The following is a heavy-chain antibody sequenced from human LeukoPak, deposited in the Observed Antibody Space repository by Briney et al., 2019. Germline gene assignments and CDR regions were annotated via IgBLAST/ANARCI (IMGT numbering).Heavy chain of an antibody. CDR3: ARDGSIAARQPDV. J-gene: IGHJ6*02. V-gene: IGHV3-48*01. CDR2: ISSSSSTI. CDR1: GFTFSSYS. D-gene: IGHD6-6*01. Sequence: GGSLRLSCAASGFTFSSYSMNWVHQAPGKGLEWVSYISSSSSTIYYADSVKGRFTISRDNAKNSLYLQMNSLRAEDTAVYYCARDGSIAARQPDVWGQGTTVTVSS.